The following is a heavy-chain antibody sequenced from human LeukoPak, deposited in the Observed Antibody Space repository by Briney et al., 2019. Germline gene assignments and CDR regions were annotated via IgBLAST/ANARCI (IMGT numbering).Heavy chain of an antibody. Sequence: GGSLRLSCAASGFTFSSYTMHWVRQAPGKGLEWVAVISYDGSNKYYADSVKGRFTISRDNSKNTLYLQMNSLRAEDTAVYYCAREQLWLTYFDYWGQGTLVTVSS. J-gene: IGHJ4*02. CDR1: GFTFSSYT. D-gene: IGHD5-18*01. CDR3: AREQLWLTYFDY. CDR2: ISYDGSNK. V-gene: IGHV3-30*04.